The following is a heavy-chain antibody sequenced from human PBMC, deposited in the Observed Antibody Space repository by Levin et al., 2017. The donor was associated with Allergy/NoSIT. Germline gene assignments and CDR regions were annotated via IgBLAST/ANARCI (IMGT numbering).Heavy chain of an antibody. J-gene: IGHJ6*02. V-gene: IGHV3-11*01. CDR1: GFTFSDYY. CDR3: ARYIVVVPAALYYYYGMDV. CDR2: ISSSGSTI. D-gene: IGHD2-2*01. Sequence: PGRSLRLSCAASGFTFSDYYMSWIRQAPGKGLEWVSYISSSGSTIYYADSVKGRFTISRDNAKNSLYLQMNSLRAEDTAVYYCARYIVVVPAALYYYYGMDVWGQGTTVTVSS.